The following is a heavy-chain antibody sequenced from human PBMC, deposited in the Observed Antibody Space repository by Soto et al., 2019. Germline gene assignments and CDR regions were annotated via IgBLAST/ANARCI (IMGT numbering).Heavy chain of an antibody. D-gene: IGHD4-17*01. V-gene: IGHV1-69*13. CDR1: GGTFSSYA. CDR3: ASVVMTTVTTRYYYYGMDV. Sequence: SVKVSCKASGGTFSSYAISWVRQAPGQGLEWMGGIIPIFGTANYAQKFQGRVTITADESTSTAYMELSSLRSEDTAVYYCASVVMTTVTTRYYYYGMDVWGQGTTVTVSS. J-gene: IGHJ6*02. CDR2: IIPIFGTA.